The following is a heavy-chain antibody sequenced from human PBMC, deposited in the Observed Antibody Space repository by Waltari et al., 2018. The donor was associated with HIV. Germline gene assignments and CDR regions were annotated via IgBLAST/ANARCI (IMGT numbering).Heavy chain of an antibody. CDR3: ASRGVWCSAISCYGL. J-gene: IGHJ4*01. CDR2: ISTTGSAI. D-gene: IGHD2-15*01. Sequence: QVQLVESGGNLVNPGGSLRLSCAASGFTFSDYNMSWIRQAPGKGLEWISYISTTGSAIYYADSVKGRFTISRDNSKNSLYLQMNNLRAEDTAVYFCASRGVWCSAISCYGLWGHGTLVTVSS. CDR1: GFTFSDYN. V-gene: IGHV3-11*01.